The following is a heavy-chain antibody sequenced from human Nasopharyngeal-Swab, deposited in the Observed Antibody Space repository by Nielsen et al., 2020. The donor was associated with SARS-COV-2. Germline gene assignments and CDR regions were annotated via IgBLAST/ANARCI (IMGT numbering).Heavy chain of an antibody. CDR2: ISWNSGSI. CDR1: GFTFDDYA. D-gene: IGHD2-15*01. V-gene: IGHV3-9*01. CDR3: AKLPACSGGSCYGGSSDY. Sequence: GGSLRLSCAASGFTFDDYAMHWVRQAQGKGLEWVSGISWNSGSIGYADSVKGRFTISRDNAKNSLYLQMNSLRAEDTALYYCAKLPACSGGSCYGGSSDYWGQGTLVTVSS. J-gene: IGHJ4*02.